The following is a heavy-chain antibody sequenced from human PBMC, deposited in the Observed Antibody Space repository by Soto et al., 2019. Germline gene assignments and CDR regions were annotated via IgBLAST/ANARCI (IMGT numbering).Heavy chain of an antibody. Sequence: QLQLQESGPGLVKPSETLSLTCTVSGGSISSSRYYWGWTRQPPGKGLEWIGSIYYNGFTYYNPSLKSRVTISVDTSRNQFSLKLNSVTTADTAVYFCARKDDFWSGSGSFDPWGQGTLVTVSS. CDR3: ARKDDFWSGSGSFDP. V-gene: IGHV4-39*01. D-gene: IGHD3-3*01. CDR2: IYYNGFT. J-gene: IGHJ5*02. CDR1: GGSISSSRYY.